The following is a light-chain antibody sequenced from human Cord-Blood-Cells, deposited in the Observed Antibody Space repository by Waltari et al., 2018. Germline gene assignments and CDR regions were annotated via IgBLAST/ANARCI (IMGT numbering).Light chain of an antibody. V-gene: IGLV3-1*01. CDR3: QAWDSSTYV. CDR1: QLGDKY. CDR2: QDS. J-gene: IGLJ1*01. Sequence: SYELTQPPSASVSPGQTASIPCPGDQLGDKYACWYQQKPGQSPGLVIYQDSKRPSGIPERFSGSNSGNTATLTISGTQAMDEADYYCQAWDSSTYVFGTGTKVTVL.